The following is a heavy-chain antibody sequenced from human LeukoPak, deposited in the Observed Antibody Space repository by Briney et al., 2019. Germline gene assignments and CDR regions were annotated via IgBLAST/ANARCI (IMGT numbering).Heavy chain of an antibody. Sequence: PSETLSLTCAVYGGSFSGYYWSWIRQPPGKGLEWIGEINHSGSTNYNPSLKSRVTISVDTSKNQFSLKLSSVTAADTAVYYCAASAMVNGMDVWGQGTTVTVSS. CDR3: AASAMVNGMDV. J-gene: IGHJ6*02. CDR1: GGSFSGYY. D-gene: IGHD5-18*01. V-gene: IGHV4-34*01. CDR2: INHSGST.